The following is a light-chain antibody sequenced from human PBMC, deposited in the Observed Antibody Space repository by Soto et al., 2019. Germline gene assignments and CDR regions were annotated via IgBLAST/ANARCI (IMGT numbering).Light chain of an antibody. J-gene: IGKJ4*01. CDR2: SAS. Sequence: IQLTQSPSSLSASVGDRVTITCRDSQGITSYLAWYQQRPGKAPGLLIYSASTLQSGVPSRFSGSGYGTVFSLTISNLQPEDFATYYCQQLYSHPLTFGGGTKVEIK. CDR3: QQLYSHPLT. CDR1: QGITSY. V-gene: IGKV1-9*01.